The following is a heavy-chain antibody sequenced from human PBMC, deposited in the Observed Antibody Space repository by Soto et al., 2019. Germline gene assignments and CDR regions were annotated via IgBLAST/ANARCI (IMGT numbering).Heavy chain of an antibody. Sequence: PGGSLRLSCAPSGFTFSSYAMSWVRQAPGKGLEWVSAISGSDGSTYYADSGKGRFTISRENSKNTLYRQMNSLRAEDTAVYYCAKDIRLEYYYYGMDVWGQGTTVTVSS. CDR3: AKDIRLEYYYYGMDV. CDR1: GFTFSSYA. CDR2: ISGSDGST. V-gene: IGHV3-23*01. J-gene: IGHJ6*02. D-gene: IGHD1-1*01.